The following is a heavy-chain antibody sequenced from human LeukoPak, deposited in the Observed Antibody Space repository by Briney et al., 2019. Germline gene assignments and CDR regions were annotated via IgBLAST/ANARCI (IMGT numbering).Heavy chain of an antibody. Sequence: SVKVSCKASGFTFTSSAVQWVRQARGQRLEWIGWIVVGSGNTNYAQKFQERVTITRDMSTSTAYMELSSLRSKDTAVYYCAADPGITMVHAYWGQGTLVTVSS. V-gene: IGHV1-58*01. CDR2: IVVGSGNT. J-gene: IGHJ4*02. CDR3: AADPGITMVHAY. CDR1: GFTFTSSA. D-gene: IGHD3-10*01.